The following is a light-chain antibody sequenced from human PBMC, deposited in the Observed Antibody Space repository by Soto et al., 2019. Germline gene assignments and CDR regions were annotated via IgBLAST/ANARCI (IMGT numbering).Light chain of an antibody. V-gene: IGLV1-40*01. CDR2: GNS. CDR3: QSYDSSLRAWV. Sequence: QSVLTQPPSVSGAPGQRVTISCTGSSSNIGAGYDVHWYQHLPETAPKLLMFGNSNRPSGVPDRFSGSKSGTSASLAITGLQAEDEADFYCQSYDSSLRAWVFGGGTKVTVL. CDR1: SSNIGAGYD. J-gene: IGLJ3*02.